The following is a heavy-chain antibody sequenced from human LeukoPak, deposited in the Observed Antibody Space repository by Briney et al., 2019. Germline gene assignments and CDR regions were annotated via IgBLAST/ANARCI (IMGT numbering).Heavy chain of an antibody. J-gene: IGHJ4*02. CDR3: AKDPLDYGDYPYYFDY. CDR2: ISGSGGST. D-gene: IGHD4-17*01. Sequence: GGSLRLSCAASGFTFSSYGMRWVRQAPGKGLEWVSAISGSGGSTYYADSVKGRFTISRDNSKNTLYLQMNSLRAEDTAVYYCAKDPLDYGDYPYYFDYWGQGTLVTVSS. V-gene: IGHV3-23*01. CDR1: GFTFSSYG.